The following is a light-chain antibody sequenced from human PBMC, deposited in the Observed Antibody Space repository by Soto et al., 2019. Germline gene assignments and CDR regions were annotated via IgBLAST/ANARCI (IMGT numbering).Light chain of an antibody. Sequence: EVVLTQSPGTLSLSPGERATLSCRASQSVSGIYLAWYQQKPGQAPRLLIYGASSRATGIPDRFSGSGSVTDFNLPISRLEPEDFAVYYCQHSDISLWTFGQGTKVEIK. CDR3: QHSDISLWT. CDR1: QSVSGIY. CDR2: GAS. J-gene: IGKJ1*01. V-gene: IGKV3-20*01.